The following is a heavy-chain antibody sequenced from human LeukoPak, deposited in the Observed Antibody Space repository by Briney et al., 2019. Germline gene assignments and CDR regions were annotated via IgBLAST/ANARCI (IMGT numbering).Heavy chain of an antibody. CDR1: GGSISGYY. CDR2: IYSSGST. Sequence: PSETLSLTCTVSGGSISGYYWSWIRQPPGKGLDWIGHIYSSGSTKYNPSLKSRVTISVDTSKNQFSLKLSSVTAADTAVYYCARNYDSSGYTAFGYWGRGTLLTVSS. J-gene: IGHJ4*02. CDR3: ARNYDSSGYTAFGY. V-gene: IGHV4-59*01. D-gene: IGHD3-22*01.